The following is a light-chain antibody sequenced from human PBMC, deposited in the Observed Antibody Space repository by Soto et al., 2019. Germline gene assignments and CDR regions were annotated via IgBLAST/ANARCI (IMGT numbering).Light chain of an antibody. Sequence: EIVLTQSPGTLSLSPGERATLSCRASQSVSSSYLAWYQQKPGQAPRLLIYGASNRATGIPDRFSGSGSGTDFTLTISRLEPEDFAVYYCQQYDESPLTFGGGTKVDIK. CDR1: QSVSSSY. CDR3: QQYDESPLT. J-gene: IGKJ4*01. V-gene: IGKV3-20*01. CDR2: GAS.